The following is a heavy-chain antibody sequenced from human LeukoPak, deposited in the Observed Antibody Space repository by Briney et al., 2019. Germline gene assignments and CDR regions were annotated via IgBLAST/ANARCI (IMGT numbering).Heavy chain of an antibody. J-gene: IGHJ4*02. V-gene: IGHV3-15*01. CDR2: IKSKTDGGTT. D-gene: IGHD3-22*01. Sequence: GGSLRLSCAASGFTFRNAWMTWVRQAPGQGLKWVGRIKSKTDGGTTDYAAPVKVRFTISRDDSKNTLYLQMNSLKTEDTALYYCTTTYNYDSSGSIVDYWGQGTLVTVSS. CDR3: TTTYNYDSSGSIVDY. CDR1: GFTFRNAW.